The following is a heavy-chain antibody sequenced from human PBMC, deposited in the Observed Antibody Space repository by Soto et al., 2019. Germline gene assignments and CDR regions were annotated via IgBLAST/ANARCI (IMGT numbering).Heavy chain of an antibody. D-gene: IGHD3-9*01. CDR1: GGSISSSSYY. J-gene: IGHJ3*02. CDR3: ARLTIPPLIEGDAFDI. Sequence: QLQLQESGPGLVKPSETLSLTCTVSGGSISSSSYYWGWIRQPPGKGLEWIGSIYYSGSTYYNPSLKSRVTISVDTSKNQFSLKLSSVTAADTAVYYCARLTIPPLIEGDAFDIWGQGTMVTVSS. V-gene: IGHV4-39*01. CDR2: IYYSGST.